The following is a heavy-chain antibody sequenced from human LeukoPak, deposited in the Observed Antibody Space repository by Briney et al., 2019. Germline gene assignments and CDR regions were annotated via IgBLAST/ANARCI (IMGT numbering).Heavy chain of an antibody. V-gene: IGHV3-23*01. J-gene: IGHJ4*02. D-gene: IGHD3-22*01. CDR2: VGGDSRGT. Sequence: GGSLRLSCAASGFTFSTYVMSWVRQAPGKGLEWVSSVGGDSRGTYYADSVKGRFTISRDNSKNTLYLQMNSLRAEDTAVYYCAKQSPLLGSGWNPVRFTMIVPDLGIFDYWGQGTLVTVSS. CDR3: AKQSPLLGSGWNPVRFTMIVPDLGIFDY. CDR1: GFTFSTYV.